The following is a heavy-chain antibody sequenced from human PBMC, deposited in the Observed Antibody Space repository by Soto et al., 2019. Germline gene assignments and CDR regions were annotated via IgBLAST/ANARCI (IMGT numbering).Heavy chain of an antibody. V-gene: IGHV3-33*01. CDR3: ARENLPIAVAVPHY. CDR1: GFTFSSYG. CDR2: IWYDGSNK. D-gene: IGHD6-19*01. J-gene: IGHJ4*02. Sequence: QVQLVESGGGVVQPGRSLRLSCAASGFTFSSYGMHWVRQAPGKGLEWVAVIWYDGSNKYYADSVKGRFTISRDNSKNTLYLQMNSLRAEDTAVYYCARENLPIAVAVPHYWGQGTLVTVSS.